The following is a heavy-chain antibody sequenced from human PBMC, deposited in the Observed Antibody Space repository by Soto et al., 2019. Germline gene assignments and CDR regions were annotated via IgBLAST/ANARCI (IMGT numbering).Heavy chain of an antibody. CDR1: GYSFTSYW. J-gene: IGHJ3*02. D-gene: IGHD3-22*01. CDR2: IYPGDSDT. V-gene: IGHV5-51*01. CDR3: ARPPRYYYDSSGYLTNDAFDI. Sequence: PGESLKISCRGSGYSFTSYWIGWVRQMPGKGLEWMGIIYPGDSDTRYSPSFQGQVTISADKSISTAYLQWSSLKASDTAMYYCARPPRYYYDSSGYLTNDAFDIWGQGTMVTVS.